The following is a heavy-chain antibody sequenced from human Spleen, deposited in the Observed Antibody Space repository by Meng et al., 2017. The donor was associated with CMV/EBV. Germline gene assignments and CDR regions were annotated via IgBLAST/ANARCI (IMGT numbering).Heavy chain of an antibody. D-gene: IGHD2-2*01. V-gene: IGHV1-8*03. J-gene: IGHJ6*02. Sequence: ASVKVSCKASGYTFTRYDINWVRQATGQGPEWMGWMNPNSGNTGYAQKFQGRVTFTRDTSTSTAYMELSRLTSEDTAVYYCARVLIEVGPVGREYKYYNYGMDVWGQGTTVTVSS. CDR1: GYTFTRYD. CDR3: ARVLIEVGPVGREYKYYNYGMDV. CDR2: MNPNSGNT.